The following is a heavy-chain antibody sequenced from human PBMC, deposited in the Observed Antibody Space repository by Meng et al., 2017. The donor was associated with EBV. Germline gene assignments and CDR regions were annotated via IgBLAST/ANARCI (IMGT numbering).Heavy chain of an antibody. J-gene: IGHJ4*02. D-gene: IGHD6-19*01. V-gene: IGHV1-2*06. CDR1: GYTFTGYY. CDR3: ARVGIAVAGTGDY. CDR2: INPNSGGT. Sequence: VHRVQSGAEVKKPGASVKVSCKASGYTFTGYYMHWVRQAPGQGLEWMGRINPNSGGTNYAQKFQGRVTMTRDTSISTAYMELSRLRSDDTAVYYCARVGIAVAGTGDYWGQGTLVTVSS.